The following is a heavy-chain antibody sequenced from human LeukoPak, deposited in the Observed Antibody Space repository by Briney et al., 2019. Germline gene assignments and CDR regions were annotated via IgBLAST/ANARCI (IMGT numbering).Heavy chain of an antibody. CDR1: GLTFSSYA. D-gene: IGHD3-10*01. CDR2: IRYDGSNK. J-gene: IGHJ3*02. V-gene: IGHV3-30*02. CDR3: AKGLRQIWFGELNDAFDI. Sequence: PGGSLRLSCAASGLTFSSYAMHWVRQAPGKGLEWVAFIRYDGSNKYYADSVKGRFTISRDNSKNTLYLQMNSLRAEDTAVYYCAKGLRQIWFGELNDAFDIWGQGTMVHVSS.